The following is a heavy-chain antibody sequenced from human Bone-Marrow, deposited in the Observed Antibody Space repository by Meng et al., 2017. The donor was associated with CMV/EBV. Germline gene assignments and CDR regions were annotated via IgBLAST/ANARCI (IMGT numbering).Heavy chain of an antibody. CDR1: GDSVSSNSAA. J-gene: IGHJ6*02. CDR3: ARGVNFVGVPAAVVYPDV. CDR2: TYYRSKWYD. D-gene: IGHD2-2*01. V-gene: IGHV6-1*01. Sequence: TLSLTCVISGDSVSSNSAAWNWIRQSPSRGLEWLGRTYYRSKWYDDYAMAVKSRITSNPDTSKNQFCLQLTSVSAADTAVYYCARGVNFVGVPAAVVYPDVWGQGTTVTVSS.